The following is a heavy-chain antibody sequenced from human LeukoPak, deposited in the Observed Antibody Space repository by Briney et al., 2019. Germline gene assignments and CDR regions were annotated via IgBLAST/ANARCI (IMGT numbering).Heavy chain of an antibody. Sequence: ASVKASCKASGYTFTTYDTTWVRQATGQGLEWMGWMNPNSGDTAYAQKFQGRVAMTRGTSINTAYMELSNLRSEDTAVYYCARGLGDYYDTGDFYYAVPAHWGQGTLVTVSS. D-gene: IGHD3-22*01. V-gene: IGHV1-8*01. CDR3: ARGLGDYYDTGDFYYAVPAH. CDR2: MNPNSGDT. J-gene: IGHJ4*02. CDR1: GYTFTTYD.